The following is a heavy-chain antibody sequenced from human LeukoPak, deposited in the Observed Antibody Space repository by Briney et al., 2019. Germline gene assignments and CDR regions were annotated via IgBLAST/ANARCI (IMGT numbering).Heavy chain of an antibody. CDR2: IYYSGST. J-gene: IGHJ4*02. CDR3: ARDRYYYDSSGYFQDY. Sequence: SETLSLTCTVPGGSISSSSYYWGWIRQPPGKGLEWIGSIYYSGSTYYNPSLKSRVTISVDTSKNQFSPKLSSVTAADTAVYYCARDRYYYDSSGYFQDYWGQGTLVTVSS. CDR1: GGSISSSSYY. V-gene: IGHV4-39*07. D-gene: IGHD3-22*01.